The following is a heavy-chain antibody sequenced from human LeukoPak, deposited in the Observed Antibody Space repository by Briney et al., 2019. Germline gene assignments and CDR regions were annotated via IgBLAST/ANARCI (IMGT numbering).Heavy chain of an antibody. J-gene: IGHJ6*02. Sequence: GGSLRLSCAASGFTFSNYAMNWVRQAPGKGLEWVSGISGSGGSTYYADSVKGRFTISRDNSKNTLYLQMNSLRAEDTAVYYCAKEGTARRGYGMDVWGQGTTVTVSS. V-gene: IGHV3-23*01. CDR1: GFTFSNYA. CDR2: ISGSGGST. CDR3: AKEGTARRGYGMDV. D-gene: IGHD6-6*01.